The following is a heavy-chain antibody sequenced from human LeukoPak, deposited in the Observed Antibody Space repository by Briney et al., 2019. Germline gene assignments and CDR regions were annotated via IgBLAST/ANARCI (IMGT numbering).Heavy chain of an antibody. CDR1: GFTFSSYG. J-gene: IGHJ4*02. CDR2: ISYDGSNK. V-gene: IGHV3-30*18. CDR3: AKDGRPGFDY. Sequence: GGSLRLSCADSGFTFSSYGMHWVRQAPGKGLEWVAVISYDGSNKYYTDSVKGRFTISRDNSKNTLYLQMNSLRAEDTAVYYCAKDGRPGFDYWGQGTLVTVSS. D-gene: IGHD6-6*01.